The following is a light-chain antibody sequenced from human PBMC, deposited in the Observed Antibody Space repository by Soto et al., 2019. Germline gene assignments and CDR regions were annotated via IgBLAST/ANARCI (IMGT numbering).Light chain of an antibody. CDR3: QHYGSSPT. Sequence: EIVLTQSPATLSLSPGERATLSCGASQSVGSQLGWYQQKPGQAPRLLIYDASNRATGIPARFSGSGSGTDFTLTISSLEPEDFAVYYCQHYGSSPTFGQGTKVDIK. CDR2: DAS. J-gene: IGKJ1*01. CDR1: QSVGSQ. V-gene: IGKV3-11*01.